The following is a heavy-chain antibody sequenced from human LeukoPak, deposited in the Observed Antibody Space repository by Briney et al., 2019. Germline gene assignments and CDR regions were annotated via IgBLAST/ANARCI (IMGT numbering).Heavy chain of an antibody. J-gene: IGHJ3*02. CDR1: GYTFTSYD. V-gene: IGHV1-8*01. D-gene: IGHD1-1*01. CDR3: AREGRTKGAFDI. CDR2: MNPNSGNT. Sequence: GASVKVSCKASGYTFTSYDINWVQQATGQGLEWMGWMNPNSGNTGYAQKFQGRVTMTRNTSISTAYMELSSLRSEDTAVYYCAREGRTKGAFDIWGQGTMVTVSS.